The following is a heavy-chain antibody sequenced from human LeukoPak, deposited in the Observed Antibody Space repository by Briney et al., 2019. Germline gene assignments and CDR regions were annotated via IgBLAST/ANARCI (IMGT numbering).Heavy chain of an antibody. Sequence: PSETLSLTCTVSGDSISSSSYFWAWLRQPPGRGLEWSGSIYYSGSTFYNLSLKGRVTISVDTSKNQLSLKLSSVTAADTAVYYCARRPISYVEKWGQGTLVTVSS. D-gene: IGHD3-16*01. CDR3: ARRPISYVEK. CDR2: IYYSGST. CDR1: GDSISSSSYF. V-gene: IGHV4-39*01. J-gene: IGHJ4*02.